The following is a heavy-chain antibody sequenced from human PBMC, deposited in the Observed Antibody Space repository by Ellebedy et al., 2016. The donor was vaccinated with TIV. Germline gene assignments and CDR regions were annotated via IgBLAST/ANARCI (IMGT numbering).Heavy chain of an antibody. D-gene: IGHD3/OR15-3a*01. J-gene: IGHJ4*02. V-gene: IGHV3-53*01. CDR1: GFDVSSNY. CDR3: ARVDLGLAFDH. CDR2: IYSAGST. Sequence: GGSLRLSCAVSGFDVSSNYWSWVRQAPGKGLDWVSIIYSAGSTYYADSVKGRFTIPRDSSNNTLHLQMTSLRADDTAVYYCARVDLGLAFDHWGRGALITVSS.